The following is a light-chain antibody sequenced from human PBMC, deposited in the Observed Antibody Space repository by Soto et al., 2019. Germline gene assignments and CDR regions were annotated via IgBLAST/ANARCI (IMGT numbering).Light chain of an antibody. J-gene: IGLJ2*01. V-gene: IGLV2-8*01. CDR2: EVS. CDR3: SSYAGSNTDVV. Sequence: QSVLTQPPSASGSPGQSVTIYCTGTSSDVGGYNYVSWYQQHPGKAPKLMIYEVSKRPSGVPDRFSGSKSGNTASLTVSGLQAEDEADYYCSSYAGSNTDVVFGGGTQLTVL. CDR1: SSDVGGYNY.